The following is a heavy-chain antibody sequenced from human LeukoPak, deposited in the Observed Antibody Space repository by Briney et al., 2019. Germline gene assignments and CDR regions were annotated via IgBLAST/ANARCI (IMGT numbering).Heavy chain of an antibody. D-gene: IGHD3-10*01. CDR3: ARDPYGSGSYDEYYFDS. Sequence: GGSLRLSCAASGFTFSTYSMNWVRQSPAKGLERVSTISGTSIYIYYADSVRGRFTISRDNAKNTVYLQMNSLRAEDTAVYFCARDPYGSGSYDEYYFDSWGQGTLVTVSA. CDR1: GFTFSTYS. J-gene: IGHJ4*02. CDR2: ISGTSIYI. V-gene: IGHV3-21*01.